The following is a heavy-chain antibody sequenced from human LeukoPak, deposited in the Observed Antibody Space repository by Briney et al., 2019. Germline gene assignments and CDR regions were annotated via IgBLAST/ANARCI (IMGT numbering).Heavy chain of an antibody. J-gene: IGHJ4*02. CDR2: IHYTGST. CDR1: GGSVSSRGYS. Sequence: SETLSLTCIVSGGSVSSRGYSWGWIRQPPGKGLEWIGTIHYTGSTDYNPSLKSRVTISVDTSKNQFSLKMTSVTAADTAVYYCARQSDNWGQGTLVTVSS. V-gene: IGHV4-39*01. CDR3: ARQSDN.